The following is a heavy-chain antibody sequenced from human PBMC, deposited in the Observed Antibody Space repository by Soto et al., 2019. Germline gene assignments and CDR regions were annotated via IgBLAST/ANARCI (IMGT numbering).Heavy chain of an antibody. CDR2: IFSSGST. J-gene: IGHJ5*02. D-gene: IGHD2-21*02. Sequence: PSETLSLTCTVSGGSITDYSWVWIRQPAGKGLEWIGRIFSSGSTNHNPSLKGRITMSLDTSKNQFSLKLNSVTATDTAVYFCARDQGVVVTADNWFDPWGQGILVTVSS. V-gene: IGHV4-4*07. CDR1: GGSITDYS. CDR3: ARDQGVVVTADNWFDP.